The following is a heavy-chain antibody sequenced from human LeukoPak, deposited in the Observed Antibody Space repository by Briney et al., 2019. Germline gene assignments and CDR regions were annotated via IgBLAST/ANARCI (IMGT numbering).Heavy chain of an antibody. CDR2: INLNSGGT. Sequence: ASVTVSCKASGYTFTGYYMHWVRQAPGQGQGWMGWINLNSGGTNYAQKFQGRVIMTRYTSISTAYMELSRLRSDDTAVYYCARDTYLFDCRGQGTLVTDSS. CDR3: ARDTYLFDC. CDR1: GYTFTGYY. V-gene: IGHV1-2*02. J-gene: IGHJ4*02.